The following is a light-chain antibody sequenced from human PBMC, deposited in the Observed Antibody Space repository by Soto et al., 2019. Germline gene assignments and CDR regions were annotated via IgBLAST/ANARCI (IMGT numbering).Light chain of an antibody. CDR3: QQSHSTPPT. CDR2: TVS. Sequence: DIQMTQSPSSLSASVGDRVTITCRASQSIGNYLNWYQQKPGKAPELLIYTVSSLQSEVPSRFSGSGSGTDFTLTISGVQLDDCATYYCQQSHSTPPTVGGGTKVELK. J-gene: IGKJ4*01. CDR1: QSIGNY. V-gene: IGKV1-39*01.